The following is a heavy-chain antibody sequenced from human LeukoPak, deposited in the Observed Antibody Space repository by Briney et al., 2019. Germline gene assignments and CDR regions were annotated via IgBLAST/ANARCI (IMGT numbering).Heavy chain of an antibody. CDR3: ARSLSSGSYYNTLDY. V-gene: IGHV3-30-3*01. Sequence: GGSLRLSCAASGFTVSSNYMSWVRQAPGKGLEWVAVISYDGSNKYYADSVKGRFTISRDNSKNTLYLQMNSLRAEDTAVYYCARSLSSGSYYNTLDYWGQGTLVTVSS. CDR2: ISYDGSNK. CDR1: GFTVSSNY. D-gene: IGHD3-10*01. J-gene: IGHJ4*02.